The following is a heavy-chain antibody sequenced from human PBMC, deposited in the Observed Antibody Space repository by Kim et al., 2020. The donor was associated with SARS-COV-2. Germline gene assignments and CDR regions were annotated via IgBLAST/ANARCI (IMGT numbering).Heavy chain of an antibody. J-gene: IGHJ6*02. CDR3: VLGGGYCSSTSCWGVDYYYYGMDV. Sequence: GGSLRLSCAASGFTFSSYDMHWVRQATGKGLEWVSAIGTAGDTYYPGSVKGRFTISRENAKNSLYLQMNSLRAGDMAVYYCVLGGGYCSSTSCWGVDYYYYGMDVWGQGTTVTVSS. D-gene: IGHD2-2*01. V-gene: IGHV3-13*04. CDR2: IGTAGDT. CDR1: GFTFSSYD.